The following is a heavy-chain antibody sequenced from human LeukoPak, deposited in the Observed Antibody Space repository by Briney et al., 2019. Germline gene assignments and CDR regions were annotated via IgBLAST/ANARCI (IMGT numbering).Heavy chain of an antibody. CDR1: GFTFSIYW. CDR2: INSDGSST. CDR3: ARPGRYYYYGVDV. V-gene: IGHV3-74*01. J-gene: IGHJ6*02. Sequence: GGSLRLSCAASGFTFSIYWMHWVRQAPGKGLVWVSRINSDGSSTSYADSVKGRFTISRDNAKNTLHLQMNSLRAEDTAVYYCARPGRYYYYGVDVWGQGTTVTVSS.